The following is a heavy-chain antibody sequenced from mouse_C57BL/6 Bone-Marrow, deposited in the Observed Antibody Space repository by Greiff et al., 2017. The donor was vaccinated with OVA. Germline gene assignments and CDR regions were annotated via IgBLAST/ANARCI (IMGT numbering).Heavy chain of an antibody. CDR1: GYTFTDYY. D-gene: IGHD1-1*01. CDR3: ARGVGSFAY. J-gene: IGHJ3*01. V-gene: IGHV1-76*01. Sequence: VKLQESGAELVRPGASVKLSCKASGYTFTDYYINWVKQRPGQGLEWIARIYPGSGNTYYNEKFKGKATLTAEKSSSTAYMQLSSLTSEDSAVYFCARGVGSFAYWGQGTLVTVSA. CDR2: IYPGSGNT.